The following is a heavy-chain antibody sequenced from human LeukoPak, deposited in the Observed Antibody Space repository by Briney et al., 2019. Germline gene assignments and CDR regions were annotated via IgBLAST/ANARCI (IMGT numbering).Heavy chain of an antibody. CDR3: ARTDSYYYGSGSYYPTYGMDI. CDR2: IYYSGST. D-gene: IGHD3-10*01. Sequence: SGTLSLTCTVSGGSISSYYWSWIRLPPGKGLDWIGYIYYSGSTNYNPSLKSRVTISVDTSKKQFSLKLSSVTAADTAVYYCARTDSYYYGSGSYYPTYGMDIWGQGTTVTVSS. V-gene: IGHV4-59*08. CDR1: GGSISSYY. J-gene: IGHJ6*02.